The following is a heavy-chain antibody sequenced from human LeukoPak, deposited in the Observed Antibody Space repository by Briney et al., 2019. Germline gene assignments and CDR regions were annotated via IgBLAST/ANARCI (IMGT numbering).Heavy chain of an antibody. CDR3: ARFSPYCSGSSCYVSFLDY. CDR1: GGSISSSY. D-gene: IGHD2-15*01. J-gene: IGHJ4*02. V-gene: IGHV4-59*01. Sequence: SETLSLTCTVSGGSISSSYWSWIRQPPGKGLERIGYIYYPGSTNYNPSLKSRVTISVDTSKNQFSLRLSSVTAADTAVYYCARFSPYCSGSSCYVSFLDYWGQGTLVTVSS. CDR2: IYYPGST.